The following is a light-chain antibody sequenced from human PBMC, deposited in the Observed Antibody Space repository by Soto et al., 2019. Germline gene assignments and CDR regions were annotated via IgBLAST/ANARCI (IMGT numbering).Light chain of an antibody. Sequence: EIVLTQSPGTLSLSPGERATLSCRASQSVSSSYLAWYQQKPGQAPRLLIYGASSRATGIPDRFSGSGSGTAFTVTISRLEPEDFAVYYCQQSGSAPAWTFGQGTKVEIK. J-gene: IGKJ1*01. V-gene: IGKV3-20*01. CDR2: GAS. CDR1: QSVSSSY. CDR3: QQSGSAPAWT.